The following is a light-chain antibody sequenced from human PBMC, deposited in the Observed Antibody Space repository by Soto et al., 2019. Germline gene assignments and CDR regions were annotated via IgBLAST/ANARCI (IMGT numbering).Light chain of an antibody. CDR3: SSYTSSSNLLVV. CDR1: SSDVGGYNY. J-gene: IGLJ2*01. CDR2: EVS. V-gene: IGLV2-14*01. Sequence: QSALTQPASVSGSPGQSITISCTGTSSDVGGYNYVSWYQQHPGKAPKLMIYEVSNRPSGVSNRFSGSKSGNTASLTISGLQAEDEADYYCSSYTSSSNLLVVFGGGTQLTVL.